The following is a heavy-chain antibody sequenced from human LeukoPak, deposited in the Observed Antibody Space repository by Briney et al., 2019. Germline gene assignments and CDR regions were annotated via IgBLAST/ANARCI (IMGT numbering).Heavy chain of an antibody. CDR3: TKGFTSGWIFDAFDM. CDR1: GFNFDDHA. CDR2: ISWNSGSL. J-gene: IGHJ3*02. Sequence: GGSLRLPCAASGFNFDDHAMHWVRQAPGKGLEWVSGISWNSGSLGYADSVKGRFTISRDNAKNSLYLQMNSLRTEDMAFYYCTKGFTSGWIFDAFDMWGQGTMVTVSS. V-gene: IGHV3-9*03. D-gene: IGHD6-19*01.